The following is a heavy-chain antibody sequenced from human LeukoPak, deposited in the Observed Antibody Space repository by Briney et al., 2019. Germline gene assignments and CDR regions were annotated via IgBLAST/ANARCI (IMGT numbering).Heavy chain of an antibody. J-gene: IGHJ4*02. D-gene: IGHD3-16*01. Sequence: PGGSLRLSCAASGFTFSSYAMSWVRQAPGKGLEWVSAISGSGGSTYYADSVKGRFTISRDNSRDTLYLQMNSLRAEDTAIYFCAKRLGLTGFDYWGQGTLVTVSS. V-gene: IGHV3-23*01. CDR2: ISGSGGST. CDR3: AKRLGLTGFDY. CDR1: GFTFSSYA.